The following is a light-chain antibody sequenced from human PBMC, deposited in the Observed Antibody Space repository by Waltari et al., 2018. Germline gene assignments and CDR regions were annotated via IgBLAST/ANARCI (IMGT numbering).Light chain of an antibody. V-gene: IGLV2-23*01. CDR2: EST. J-gene: IGLJ2*01. CDR1: SSDVGTYHL. Sequence: QSALTQPASVSGSPGQSITIPCTGTSSDVGTYHLFSWYHHHPGKAPKLMIYESTKRPSGVSNRISGSKAGITASLTISGLQAEDEADYYCCSFAGSGPHVVFGGGTKLTVL. CDR3: CSFAGSGPHVV.